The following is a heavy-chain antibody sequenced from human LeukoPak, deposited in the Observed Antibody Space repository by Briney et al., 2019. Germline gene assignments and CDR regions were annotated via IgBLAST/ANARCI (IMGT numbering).Heavy chain of an antibody. D-gene: IGHD3-16*01. V-gene: IGHV1-69*04. CDR3: ARGITHQGVLDY. CDR1: GGTFSSYA. J-gene: IGHJ4*02. Sequence: ASVKVSCKASGGTFSSYAISWVRQAPGQGLEWMGRIIPILGIANYAQKFQGRVTITADKSTSTAYMELSSLRSEDTAVYYCARGITHQGVLDYWGQGTLVTVSS. CDR2: IIPILGIA.